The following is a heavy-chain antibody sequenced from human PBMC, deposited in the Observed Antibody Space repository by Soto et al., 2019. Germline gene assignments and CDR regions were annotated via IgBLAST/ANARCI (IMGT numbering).Heavy chain of an antibody. D-gene: IGHD2-15*01. CDR3: ATRRGAGGHFDY. CDR2: VSIGGST. Sequence: DVQLLESGGGLVQPEGSLRLSCAASGFTFSSYAMGWVRQGPGKGLEWVAVVSIGGSTHYADSVRGRFTISRDNSKNTLSLQMNSLTAEDTAVSFCATRRGAGGHFDYWGQGALVTVSS. V-gene: IGHV3-23*01. CDR1: GFTFSSYA. J-gene: IGHJ4*02.